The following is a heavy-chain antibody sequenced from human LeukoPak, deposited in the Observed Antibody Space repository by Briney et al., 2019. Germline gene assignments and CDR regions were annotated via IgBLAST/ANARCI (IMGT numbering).Heavy chain of an antibody. CDR3: ARHVRRTYHRYFDY. V-gene: IGHV4-59*08. J-gene: IGHJ4*02. CDR2: IYYSGST. D-gene: IGHD1-14*01. Sequence: SETLSLTCTVSGDSISNYYWSWIRQPPGKGLEWIRFIYYSGSTSYNPSLKSRFIISVDTSKNQFSLKLSSVTAADTAVYYCARHVRRTYHRYFDYWGQGTLVTVSS. CDR1: GDSISNYY.